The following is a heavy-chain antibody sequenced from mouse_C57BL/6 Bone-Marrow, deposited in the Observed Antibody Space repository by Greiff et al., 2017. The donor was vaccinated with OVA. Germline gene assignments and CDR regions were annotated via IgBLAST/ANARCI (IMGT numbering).Heavy chain of an antibody. CDR2: IYPRSGNT. J-gene: IGHJ1*03. CDR3: ARESYDGYYMWYFDV. Sequence: QVQLQQPGAELARPGASVKLSCKASGYTFTSYGISWVKQRTGQGLEWIGEIYPRSGNTYYNEKFKGKATLTADKSSSTAYMELRSLTSEDSAVYFCARESYDGYYMWYFDVWGTGTTVTVSS. CDR1: GYTFTSYG. D-gene: IGHD2-3*01. V-gene: IGHV1-81*01.